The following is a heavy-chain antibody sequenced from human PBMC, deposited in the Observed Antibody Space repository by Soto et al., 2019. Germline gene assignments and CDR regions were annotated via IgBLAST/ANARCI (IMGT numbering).Heavy chain of an antibody. CDR1: GGSISSSNW. Sequence: PSETLSLTCAVSGGSISSSNWWSWVRQPPGKGLEWIGEIYHSGSTNYNPSLKSRVTISVDKSKNQFSLKLSSVTAADTAVYYCARVGWELRHFDYWGQGTLVTVPQ. J-gene: IGHJ4*02. CDR2: IYHSGST. CDR3: ARVGWELRHFDY. V-gene: IGHV4-4*02. D-gene: IGHD1-26*01.